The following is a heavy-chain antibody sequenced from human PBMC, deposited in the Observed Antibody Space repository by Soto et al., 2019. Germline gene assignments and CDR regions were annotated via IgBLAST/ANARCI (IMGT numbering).Heavy chain of an antibody. D-gene: IGHD1-1*01. CDR2: IYYSGNT. Sequence: QLQLQESGPGRGKPSENLSLTCSVSGGSISSPSYYWGWIRQPPGKGLEWIGSIYYSGNTYYNPSLKSRVTIFVDTSRNQFSLKVNSVTAADTAVYFCARLPGITTLRRDYWGQGTLVTVSS. CDR1: GGSISSPSYY. V-gene: IGHV4-39*01. J-gene: IGHJ4*02. CDR3: ARLPGITTLRRDY.